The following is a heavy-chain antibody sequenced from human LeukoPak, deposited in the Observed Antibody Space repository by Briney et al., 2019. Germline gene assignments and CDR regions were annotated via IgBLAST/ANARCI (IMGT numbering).Heavy chain of an antibody. CDR3: ARAEYSSSWYDPFQH. Sequence: ASVKDSCKASGYTFTSYGISWVRQAPGQGLEWMGWISAYNGNTNYAQKLQGRVTMTTDTSTSTAYMELRSLRSDDTAVYYCARAEYSSSWYDPFQHWGQGTLVTVSS. V-gene: IGHV1-18*04. CDR2: ISAYNGNT. D-gene: IGHD6-13*01. CDR1: GYTFTSYG. J-gene: IGHJ1*01.